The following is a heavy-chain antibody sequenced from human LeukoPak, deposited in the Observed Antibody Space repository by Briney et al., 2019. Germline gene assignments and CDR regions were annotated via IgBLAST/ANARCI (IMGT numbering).Heavy chain of an antibody. Sequence: GGSLRPSCAAAGSTFSYYSKRCVRQPAGGGLGWVAFISNSSSYIYYADSVKGRFTISRDNAKNSLYLQMNSLRAEDTAVYYCAREERYCSSTSCYAGYWGQGTLVTVSS. CDR2: ISNSSSYI. V-gene: IGHV3-21*01. D-gene: IGHD2-2*01. J-gene: IGHJ4*02. CDR3: AREERYCSSTSCYAGY. CDR1: GSTFSYYS.